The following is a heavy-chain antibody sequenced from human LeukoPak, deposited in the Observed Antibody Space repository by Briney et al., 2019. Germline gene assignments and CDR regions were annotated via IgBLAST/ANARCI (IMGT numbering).Heavy chain of an antibody. Sequence: SETLSLTCTVSGGSISSSSYYWGWIRQPPGRGLEWIGSIYYSGSTYYNPSLKGRVTISVDTSKYQFSLKLSSVTAADTAVYYCARLFPLMVRGVSDAFDIWGQGTMVTVSS. CDR3: ARLFPLMVRGVSDAFDI. J-gene: IGHJ3*02. CDR2: IYYSGST. V-gene: IGHV4-39*01. CDR1: GGSISSSSYY. D-gene: IGHD3-10*01.